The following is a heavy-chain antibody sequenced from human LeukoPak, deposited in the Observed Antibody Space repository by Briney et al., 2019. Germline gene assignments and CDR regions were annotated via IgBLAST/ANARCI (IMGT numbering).Heavy chain of an antibody. CDR1: GGSISSGSYY. V-gene: IGHV4-61*02. Sequence: SQTLSLTCTVSGGSISSGSYYWSWIRQPAGKGLEWIGRIYTSGSTNYNPSLKSRVTISVDTSKNQFSLKLSSVTAADTAVYYCAREASMVRGVITNRAYYYYYYMDVWGKGTTVTISS. CDR2: IYTSGST. D-gene: IGHD3-10*01. CDR3: AREASMVRGVITNRAYYYYYYMDV. J-gene: IGHJ6*03.